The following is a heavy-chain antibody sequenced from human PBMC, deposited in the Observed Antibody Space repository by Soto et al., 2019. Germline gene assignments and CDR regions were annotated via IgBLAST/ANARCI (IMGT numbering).Heavy chain of an antibody. Sequence: GTLSLTCAVSGGSISSSNWWSWVRQPPGKGLEWNGTIFYSGSTYYNPSLKSRVTISVDTSKNQFSLKLTSVTAADTTLYYCARRYGWLYFDYWGQGSLVTVSS. J-gene: IGHJ4*02. CDR3: ARRYGWLYFDY. CDR1: GGSISSSNW. V-gene: IGHV4-4*02. CDR2: IFYSGST. D-gene: IGHD6-19*01.